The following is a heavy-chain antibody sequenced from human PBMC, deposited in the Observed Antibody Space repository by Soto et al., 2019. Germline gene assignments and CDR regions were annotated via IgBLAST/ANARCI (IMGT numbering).Heavy chain of an antibody. Sequence: GGALRLSCAASGFNFKNAWMNWVRQAPGKGLEWVGRIKSETDGGTTDYAAPVKGRFTISRDDSKSTLFLQMNSLKTEDTGVYYCAAMKTYWGQGTPVTVSS. J-gene: IGHJ4*02. V-gene: IGHV3-15*07. CDR2: IKSETDGGTT. D-gene: IGHD3-16*01. CDR3: AAMKTY. CDR1: GFNFKNAW.